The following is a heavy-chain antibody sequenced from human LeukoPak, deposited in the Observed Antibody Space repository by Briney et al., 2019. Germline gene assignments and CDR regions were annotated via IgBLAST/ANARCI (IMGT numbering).Heavy chain of an antibody. CDR1: GFTFDTYA. D-gene: IGHD3-3*01. V-gene: IGHV3-33*01. CDR2: IWHDGSHK. Sequence: GGPLRLSCAASGFTFDTYAMHWVRQSPGQGLEWLAFIWHDGSHKFYANSVRGQFTIYRDNSKNTVNLPMKNLRTGDAAVYYCARGIFGSGGYTDFWGQGTLVTVSS. J-gene: IGHJ4*02. CDR3: ARGIFGSGGYTDF.